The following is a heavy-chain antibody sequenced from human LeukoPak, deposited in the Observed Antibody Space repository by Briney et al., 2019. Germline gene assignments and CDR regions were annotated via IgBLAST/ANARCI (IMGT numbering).Heavy chain of an antibody. J-gene: IGHJ6*01. D-gene: IGHD3-10*02. V-gene: IGHV3-48*03. CDR3: AELGITMIGGV. Sequence: GGSLRLSCAASVFTFSSYEMNWVRQAPGEGLEWVSYISSSGSTIYYADSVKGLFTISRDNAKNSLYLQMNSLRAEGTAVYYCAELGITMIGGVWGKGTTVTISS. CDR2: ISSSGSTI. CDR1: VFTFSSYE.